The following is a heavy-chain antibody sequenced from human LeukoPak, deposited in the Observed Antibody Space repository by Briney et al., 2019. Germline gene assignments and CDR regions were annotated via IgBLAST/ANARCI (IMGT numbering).Heavy chain of an antibody. J-gene: IGHJ4*02. CDR3: ARDRGEYSYAYDY. Sequence: SETLSLTCTVSGDSISNYYWNWIRQPAGKGLEWIGRISATRSTNYNPSLKSRVTMSLDNSNNHFSLKLSSVTAADTAVYYCARDRGEYSYAYDYWGQGTLVTVSS. CDR2: ISATRST. V-gene: IGHV4-4*07. CDR1: GDSISNYY. D-gene: IGHD5-18*01.